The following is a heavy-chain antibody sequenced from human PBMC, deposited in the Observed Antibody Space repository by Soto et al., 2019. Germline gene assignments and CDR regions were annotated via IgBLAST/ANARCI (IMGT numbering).Heavy chain of an antibody. Sequence: EVQLVESGGDLVQPGGSLRLTCEASGFILSSHWMSWVRQAPGKGLEWVARIKEDGSAKQYVDSVKGRFTISRDNDKKSLYLQMSSLRAEDTAVYYCVRDYGNYWGQGTLVTVSS. CDR1: GFILSSHW. CDR3: VRDYGNY. D-gene: IGHD4-17*01. CDR2: IKEDGSAK. V-gene: IGHV3-7*04. J-gene: IGHJ4*02.